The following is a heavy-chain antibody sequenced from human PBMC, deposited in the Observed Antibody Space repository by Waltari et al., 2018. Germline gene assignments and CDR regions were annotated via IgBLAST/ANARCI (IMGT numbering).Heavy chain of an antibody. V-gene: IGHV1-2*02. J-gene: IGHJ4*02. D-gene: IGHD3-10*01. CDR1: GYTFTGYY. Sequence: QVQLVQSGAEVKKPGAAVKVYCKASGYTFTGYYLPRVRQAPGQGLEWMGWINPNSGGTNYAQKFQGRVTMTRDTSITTAYMELSRLRSDDTAVYYCARETEGSGSYYNPFDYWGQGALVTVSS. CDR2: INPNSGGT. CDR3: ARETEGSGSYYNPFDY.